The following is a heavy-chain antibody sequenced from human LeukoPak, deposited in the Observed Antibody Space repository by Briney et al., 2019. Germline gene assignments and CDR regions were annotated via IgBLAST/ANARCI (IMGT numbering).Heavy chain of an antibody. J-gene: IGHJ4*02. CDR2: IWYDGSNK. V-gene: IGHV3-33*08. D-gene: IGHD6-13*01. Sequence: GGSLRLSCAASGFTVSTNFMGWVRQAPGKGLEWVAVIWYDGSNKYYADSVKGRFTISRDNSKNTLYLQMNSLRAEDTAVYYCARDSGWSSSWYGLINWGQGTLVTVSS. CDR1: GFTVSTNF. CDR3: ARDSGWSSSWYGLIN.